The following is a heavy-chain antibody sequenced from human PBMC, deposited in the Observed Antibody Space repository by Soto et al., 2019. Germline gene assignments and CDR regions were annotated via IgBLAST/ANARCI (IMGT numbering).Heavy chain of an antibody. Sequence: SETLSLTCAVYGGSFSGYYWSWIRQPPGKGLEWIGEINHSGSTNYNPSLKSRVTISVDTSKNQFSLKLSSVTAADTAVYYCARFSYAYNWFDPWGQGTLVTVSS. CDR1: GGSFSGYY. CDR3: ARFSYAYNWFDP. J-gene: IGHJ5*02. V-gene: IGHV4-34*01. CDR2: INHSGST. D-gene: IGHD2-2*01.